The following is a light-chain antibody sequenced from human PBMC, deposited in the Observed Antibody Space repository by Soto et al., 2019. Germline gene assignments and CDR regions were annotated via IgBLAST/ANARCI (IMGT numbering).Light chain of an antibody. Sequence: QSALTQPASVSGSPGQSITISCTGTSSDVGNYNLVSWYQQHPGKAPKLILYAVTKRPSGVSIRFSGSKSGNTASLTISGLQAEDEADYYCCSYAGTTDMVFGGGTKVTVL. J-gene: IGLJ2*01. CDR3: CSYAGTTDMV. CDR2: AVT. CDR1: SSDVGNYNL. V-gene: IGLV2-23*02.